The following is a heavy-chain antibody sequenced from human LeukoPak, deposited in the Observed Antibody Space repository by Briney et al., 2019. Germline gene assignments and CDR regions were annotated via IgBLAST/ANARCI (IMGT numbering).Heavy chain of an antibody. CDR2: ISSSSSTI. CDR3: ARVSKMVRGPPWNAFDI. Sequence: PGGSLRLSCAASGFTFSSYSMNWVRQAPGKGLEWVSYISSSSSTIYYADSVKGRFTISRDNAKNSLYLQMNSLRAEDTAVYYCARVSKMVRGPPWNAFDIWGQGTMVTVSS. V-gene: IGHV3-48*01. J-gene: IGHJ3*02. D-gene: IGHD3-10*01. CDR1: GFTFSSYS.